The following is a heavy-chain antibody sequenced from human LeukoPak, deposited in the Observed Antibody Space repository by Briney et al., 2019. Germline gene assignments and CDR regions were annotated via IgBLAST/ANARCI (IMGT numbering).Heavy chain of an antibody. CDR1: GGSFSGYY. Sequence: KPSETLSFTCAVYGGSFSGYYWSWIRQPPGKGLEWVSSISSSSSYIYYADSVKGRFTISRDNAKNSLYLQMNSLRAEDTAVYYCAMAEMKWIPDYWGQGTLVTVSS. J-gene: IGHJ4*02. CDR2: ISSSSSYI. D-gene: IGHD5-24*01. V-gene: IGHV3-21*01. CDR3: AMAEMKWIPDY.